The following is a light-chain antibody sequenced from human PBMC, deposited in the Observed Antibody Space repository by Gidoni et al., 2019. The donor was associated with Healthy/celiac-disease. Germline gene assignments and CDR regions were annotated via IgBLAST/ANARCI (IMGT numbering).Light chain of an antibody. CDR2: DVS. J-gene: IGLJ2*01. V-gene: IGLV2-11*01. Sequence: QSALTQPRSVSGSPGQSVTISCTGTSSDVGGYNYVSWYQQHPGKAPKIMIYDVSKRPSGVPDRFSGSKSGNTASLTISGLQAEDEADYYCCSDAGSYTFVFGGGTKLTVL. CDR3: CSDAGSYTFV. CDR1: SSDVGGYNY.